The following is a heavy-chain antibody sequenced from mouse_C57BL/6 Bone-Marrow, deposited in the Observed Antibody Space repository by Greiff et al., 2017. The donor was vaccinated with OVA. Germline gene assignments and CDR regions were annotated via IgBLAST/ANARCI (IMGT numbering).Heavy chain of an antibody. D-gene: IGHD2-1*01. V-gene: IGHV1-9*01. CDR2: ILPGSGST. CDR3: ARAPYGNYPHYYAMDY. Sequence: QVQLKQSGAELMKPGASVKLSCKATGYTFTGYWIEWVKQRPGHGLEWIGEILPGSGSTNYNEKFKGKATFTADTSSNTAYMQLSSLTTEDSAIYYCARAPYGNYPHYYAMDYWGQGTSVTVSS. CDR1: GYTFTGYW. J-gene: IGHJ4*01.